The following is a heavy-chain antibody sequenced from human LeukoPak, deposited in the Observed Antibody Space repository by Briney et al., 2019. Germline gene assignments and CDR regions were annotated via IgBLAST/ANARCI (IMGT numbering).Heavy chain of an antibody. CDR3: ARAGSSWYYMDY. CDR2: IYYTEST. D-gene: IGHD6-13*01. CDR1: GGSISSGGYY. Sequence: SQSLSLDCTVAGGSISSGGYYWSWIREQPGNGRDGIGYIYYTESTYYNPSLKSQVTISLDTSKTQSSLKLSSVAAAYAAVYYCARAGSSWYYMDYWGQGTLVTVSS. J-gene: IGHJ4*02. V-gene: IGHV4-31*01.